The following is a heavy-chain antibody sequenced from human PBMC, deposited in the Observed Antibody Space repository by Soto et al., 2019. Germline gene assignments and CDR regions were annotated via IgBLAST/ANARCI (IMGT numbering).Heavy chain of an antibody. CDR1: GGSISSNTHY. CDR3: ARGGTYYYGMDV. CDR2: IYYSGSS. D-gene: IGHD1-1*01. Sequence: SETLSLTCSVSGGSISSNTHYWGWIRQPPGKGLEWIGSIYYSGSSYYNPSLKSRVTISVDTSKNQFSLKLSSVTAADTAVYYCARGGTYYYGMDVWGQGTTVTVSS. J-gene: IGHJ6*02. V-gene: IGHV4-39*07.